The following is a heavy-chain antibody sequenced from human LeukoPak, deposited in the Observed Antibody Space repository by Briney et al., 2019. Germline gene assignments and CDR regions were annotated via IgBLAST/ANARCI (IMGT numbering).Heavy chain of an antibody. J-gene: IGHJ4*02. V-gene: IGHV3-74*01. Sequence: QPGGSLRLSCAASGFTFSSYAMHWVRQAPGKGLVWVSRIKSDGITITYADSVKGRFTISRDNAKNTLYLQMNSLRAEDTAVYYCLRDLNWSLDQWGQGTLVTVSS. CDR1: GFTFSSYA. CDR3: LRDLNWSLDQ. D-gene: IGHD1-20*01. CDR2: IKSDGITI.